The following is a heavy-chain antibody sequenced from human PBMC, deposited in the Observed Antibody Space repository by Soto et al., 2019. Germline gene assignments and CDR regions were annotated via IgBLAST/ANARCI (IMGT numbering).Heavy chain of an antibody. V-gene: IGHV4-4*02. CDR2: IYCSGGT. CDR3: ARDTGWGLGY. Sequence: QVQLQESGPGLVRPSGTLSLTCAVSGDSINSNYCWTWVRQPPGKGLEWIAEIYCSGGTSYNPSLKSRVTRSMDKSKNQFSLNLTSVTAADTAMYYCARDTGWGLGYWGQGTLVTVSS. J-gene: IGHJ4*02. D-gene: IGHD6-19*01. CDR1: GDSINSNYC.